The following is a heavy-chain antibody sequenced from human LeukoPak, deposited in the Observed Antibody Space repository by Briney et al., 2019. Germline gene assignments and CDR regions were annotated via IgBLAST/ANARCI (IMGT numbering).Heavy chain of an antibody. D-gene: IGHD2-2*01. CDR3: ARAPRCCSSTSCFAGWFDP. J-gene: IGHJ5*02. CDR2: INHSGST. V-gene: IGHV4-34*01. Sequence: PSETLSLTCAVYGGSFSGYYWSWIRQPPGKGLEWIGEINHSGSTNYNPSLKSRVTISVDTSKNQFSLKLSSVTAADTAVYYCARAPRCCSSTSCFAGWFDPWGQGTLVTVSS. CDR1: GGSFSGYY.